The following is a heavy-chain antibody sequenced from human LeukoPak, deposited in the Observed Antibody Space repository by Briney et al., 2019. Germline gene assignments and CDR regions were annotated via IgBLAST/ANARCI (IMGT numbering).Heavy chain of an antibody. Sequence: GGSLTLSCAPSALTFSSYGMRWVRQAPGKWLEWVAFIRYDGSNRNYADSVKGRFTISSDNSKNTLYLQMNSLRDEDTAVYYCAKGSLSIAAAMVQVYWGQGTLVTVSS. CDR1: ALTFSSYG. D-gene: IGHD6-13*01. CDR3: AKGSLSIAAAMVQVY. J-gene: IGHJ4*02. V-gene: IGHV3-30*02. CDR2: IRYDGSNR.